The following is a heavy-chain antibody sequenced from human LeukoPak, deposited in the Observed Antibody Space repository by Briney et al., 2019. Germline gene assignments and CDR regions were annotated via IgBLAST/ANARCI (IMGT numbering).Heavy chain of an antibody. CDR2: IKQDGSEK. D-gene: IGHD3-10*01. Sequence: GGSLTLSCAASGIILSSYWMSWVRQAPGKGLEWVANIKQDGSEKWYVDSVKGRFTISRDNAKNSLYLQMNSLRVEDTAVYYCARDQRWFGEFDYWGQGTLVTVSS. J-gene: IGHJ4*02. V-gene: IGHV3-7*03. CDR1: GIILSSYW. CDR3: ARDQRWFGEFDY.